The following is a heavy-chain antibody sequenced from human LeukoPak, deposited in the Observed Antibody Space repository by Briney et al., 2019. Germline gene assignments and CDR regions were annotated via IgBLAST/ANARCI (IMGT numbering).Heavy chain of an antibody. CDR2: ISSSSSYI. CDR1: GFTFSSYS. Sequence: PGGSLRLSCAASGFTFSSYSMNWVRQAPGKGLEWASSISSSSSYIYYADSVKGRFTISRDNARNSLYLQLNSLRAEDTAVYYCARDRKVEPLPEYWGHGTLVTVSS. D-gene: IGHD1-1*01. J-gene: IGHJ4*01. CDR3: ARDRKVEPLPEY. V-gene: IGHV3-21*01.